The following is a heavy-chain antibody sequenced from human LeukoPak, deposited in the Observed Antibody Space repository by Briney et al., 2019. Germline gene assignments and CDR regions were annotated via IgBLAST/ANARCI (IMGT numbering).Heavy chain of an antibody. CDR1: GFTFSTYT. Sequence: GGSLRLSCEATGFTFSTYTMNWVRQAPGKGLEWVSAISGSGTTTYYADSVRGRYTISRDNSRNTLYLQMNFLRAEDTAVFYCAKHFGRQLDYWGRGTLVTVSS. CDR3: AKHFGRQLDY. V-gene: IGHV3-23*01. D-gene: IGHD1-1*01. CDR2: ISGSGTTT. J-gene: IGHJ4*02.